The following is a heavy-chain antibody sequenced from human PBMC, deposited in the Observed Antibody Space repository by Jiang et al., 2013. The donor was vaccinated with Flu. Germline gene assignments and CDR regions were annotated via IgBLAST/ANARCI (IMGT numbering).Heavy chain of an antibody. CDR1: GGSISSSSYY. D-gene: IGHD6-6*01. Sequence: GSGLVKPSETLSLTCTVSGGSISSSSYYWGWIRQPPGKGLEWIGSIYYSGSTYYNPSLKSRVTISVDTSKNQFSLKLSSVTAADTAVYYCARLIWGQLVGSWFDPWGQGTLVTVSS. V-gene: IGHV4-39*01. CDR3: ARLIWGQLVGSWFDP. J-gene: IGHJ5*02. CDR2: IYYSGST.